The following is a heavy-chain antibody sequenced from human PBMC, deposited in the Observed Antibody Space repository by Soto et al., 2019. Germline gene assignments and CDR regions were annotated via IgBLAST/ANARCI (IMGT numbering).Heavy chain of an antibody. J-gene: IGHJ6*02. CDR3: AKDLAGKGNYYYFYGMDV. CDR2: ISWNSGSI. D-gene: IGHD6-19*01. CDR1: GFTFEDYA. Sequence: LRLSCEASGFTFEDYAMHWVRQTPGKGLEWVSGISWNSGSIGYADSVKGRFTISRDNAKNSLYLQMNSLRADDTAFYYCAKDLAGKGNYYYFYGMDVWGQGTTVTVSS. V-gene: IGHV3-9*01.